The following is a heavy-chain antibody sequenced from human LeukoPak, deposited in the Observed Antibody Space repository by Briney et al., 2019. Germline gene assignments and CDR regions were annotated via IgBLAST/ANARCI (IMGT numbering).Heavy chain of an antibody. J-gene: IGHJ4*02. CDR1: GFIFSSYG. Sequence: GGSLRLSCAASGFIFSSYGMHWVRQAPGKGLEWVAVISYDGSNKYYADSVKGRFTISRDNSKNTLYLQMNSLRAEDTAVYYCAKGYSSSWDFDYWGQGTLVTVSS. CDR2: ISYDGSNK. D-gene: IGHD6-13*01. CDR3: AKGYSSSWDFDY. V-gene: IGHV3-30*18.